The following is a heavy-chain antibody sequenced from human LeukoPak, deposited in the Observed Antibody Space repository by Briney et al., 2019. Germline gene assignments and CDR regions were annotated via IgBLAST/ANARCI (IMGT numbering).Heavy chain of an antibody. CDR1: GFTFSSYA. D-gene: IGHD2-2*01. V-gene: IGHV3-23*01. CDR3: AKFSRVVPAAYFDY. Sequence: PGGSLRLSCAASGFTFSSYAMSWVRQAPGKGLEWVSAISGSGGSTYYADSVKGRFTISRGNSKNTLYLQMNSLRAEDTAIYYCAKFSRVVPAAYFDYWGQGTLVTVSS. J-gene: IGHJ4*02. CDR2: ISGSGGST.